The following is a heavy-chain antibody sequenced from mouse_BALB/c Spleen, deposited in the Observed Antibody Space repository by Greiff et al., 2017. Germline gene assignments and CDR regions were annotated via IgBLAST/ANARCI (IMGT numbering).Heavy chain of an antibody. CDR1: GYAFSSYW. J-gene: IGHJ2*01. V-gene: IGHV1-80*01. D-gene: IGHD2-14*01. CDR3: ASAHYMYDKDY. Sequence: VQLQQSGAELVRPGSSVKISCKASGYAFSSYWMNWVKQRPGQGLEWIGQIYPGDGDTNYNGKFKGKATLTADKSSSTAYMQLSSLTSEDSAVYFCASAHYMYDKDYGGEGTTLTVSS. CDR2: IYPGDGDT.